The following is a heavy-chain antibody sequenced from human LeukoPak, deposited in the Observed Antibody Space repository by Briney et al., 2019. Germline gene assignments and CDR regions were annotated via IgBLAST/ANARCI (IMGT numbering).Heavy chain of an antibody. J-gene: IGHJ3*02. CDR2: IYYSGST. V-gene: IGHV4-59*01. D-gene: IGHD4-17*01. CDR1: GGSISSYY. CDR3: ARDRFDYGDYLDAFDI. Sequence: PSETLSLTCTVSGGSISSYYWSWIRQPPGKGLEWIGYIYYSGSTNYNPSLKSRVTISVDTSKNQFSLKLSSVTAADTAVYYCARDRFDYGDYLDAFDIWGQGTMVTVSS.